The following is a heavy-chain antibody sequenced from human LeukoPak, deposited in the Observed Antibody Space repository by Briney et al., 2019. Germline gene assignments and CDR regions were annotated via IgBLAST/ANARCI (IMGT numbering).Heavy chain of an antibody. CDR2: IRNKVNNYIT. Sequence: GGSLRLSCAASGFTFSDHYMDWVRQAPGKGLEWVGRIRNKVNNYITDYAASVKGRFPISRDDSKDSLYLQMSSLTPEDTAVYYCARTYYDSWSGYYGLDVWGQGTTVAVSS. J-gene: IGHJ6*02. D-gene: IGHD3-3*01. CDR1: GFTFSDHY. V-gene: IGHV3-72*01. CDR3: ARTYYDSWSGYYGLDV.